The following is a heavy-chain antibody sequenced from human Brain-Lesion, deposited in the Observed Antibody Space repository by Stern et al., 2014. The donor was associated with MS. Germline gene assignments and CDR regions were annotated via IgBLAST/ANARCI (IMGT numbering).Heavy chain of an antibody. CDR3: ARGRVVPGFQYYATDV. CDR1: GGSISSGGYY. D-gene: IGHD2-2*01. CDR2: IFNRGST. V-gene: IGHV4-61*02. J-gene: IGHJ6*02. Sequence: QVQLVESGPGLVKPSQTLSLSCTVSGGSISSGGYYWSWIRQPAGKGLEWIGRIFNRGSTSYNPSLKSRVPISIDPSKNQFPLRLNSMTAADTAVYYCARGRVVPGFQYYATDVWGQGTTVIVSS.